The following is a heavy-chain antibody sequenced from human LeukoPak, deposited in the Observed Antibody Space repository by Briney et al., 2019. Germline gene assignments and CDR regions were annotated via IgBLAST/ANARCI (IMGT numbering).Heavy chain of an antibody. D-gene: IGHD3-10*01. CDR3: ARESRYYGSGSYLVDY. J-gene: IGHJ4*02. CDR2: ISAYNGNT. Sequence: GASVKVSCKASGYTFTSYGISRVRQAPGQGLEWMGWISAYNGNTNYAQKLQGRVTMTTDTSTSTAYMELRSLRSDDTAVYYCARESRYYGSGSYLVDYWGQGTLVTVSS. V-gene: IGHV1-18*04. CDR1: GYTFTSYG.